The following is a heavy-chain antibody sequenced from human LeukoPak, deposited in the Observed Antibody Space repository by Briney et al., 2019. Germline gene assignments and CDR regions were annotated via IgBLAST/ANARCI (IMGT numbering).Heavy chain of an antibody. V-gene: IGHV4-39*01. CDR1: GGSISSSSYY. Sequence: SETLSLTCTVSGGSISSSSYYWGWIRQPPGKGLEWIGSIYYSGSTYYNPSLKSRVTRSVDTSKNQFSLKLSSVTAADTAVYYCARHFVVVPAAIGWFDPWGQGTLVTVSS. CDR2: IYYSGST. J-gene: IGHJ5*02. D-gene: IGHD2-2*02. CDR3: ARHFVVVPAAIGWFDP.